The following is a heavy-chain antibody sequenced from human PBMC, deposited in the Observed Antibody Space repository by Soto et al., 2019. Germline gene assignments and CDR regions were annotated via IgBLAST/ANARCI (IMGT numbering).Heavy chain of an antibody. Sequence: QVQLVQSGAEVKKPGASVKVSCKASGYTFTSYAMHWVRQAPGQRLEWMGGINAGNGNTKYSQKFQGRVTITRDTSASTAYMELSSLRSEDTAVYYCARDLITIFGVVIGSSYFDYWGQGTLVTVSS. V-gene: IGHV1-3*01. CDR2: INAGNGNT. J-gene: IGHJ4*02. CDR1: GYTFTSYA. CDR3: ARDLITIFGVVIGSSYFDY. D-gene: IGHD3-3*01.